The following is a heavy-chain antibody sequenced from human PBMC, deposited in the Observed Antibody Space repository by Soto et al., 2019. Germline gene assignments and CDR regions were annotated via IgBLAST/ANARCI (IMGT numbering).Heavy chain of an antibody. CDR3: ARGRSRLLWFGDGMGLHY. J-gene: IGHJ4*02. V-gene: IGHV4-34*01. CDR2: INHSGST. CDR1: GGSFSGYY. D-gene: IGHD3-10*01. Sequence: QVQLQQWGAGLLKPSETLSLTCAVYGGSFSGYYWSWIRQPPGKGLEWIGEINHSGSTNYNPSLKSRATKSVDTSKNQLSLKLSSVTAADTAVYYCARGRSRLLWFGDGMGLHYWGQGSLVTVSS.